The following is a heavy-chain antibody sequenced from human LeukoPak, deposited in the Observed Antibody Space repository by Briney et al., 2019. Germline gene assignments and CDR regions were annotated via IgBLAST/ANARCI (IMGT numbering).Heavy chain of an antibody. CDR3: AKDGYSSSWYYFDH. CDR2: IYSGGST. J-gene: IGHJ4*02. CDR1: GFTVSNNY. V-gene: IGHV3-53*01. Sequence: GGSLRLSCVVSGFTVSNNYMSWVRQAPRKGLEWVSLIYSGGSTYYADSVKGRFTISRDNSKNTLYLQMNSLRAEDTAVYYCAKDGYSSSWYYFDHWGQGTLVTVSS. D-gene: IGHD6-13*01.